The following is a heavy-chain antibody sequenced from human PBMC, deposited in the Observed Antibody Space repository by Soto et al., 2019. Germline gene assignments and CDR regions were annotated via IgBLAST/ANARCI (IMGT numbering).Heavy chain of an antibody. J-gene: IGHJ6*02. CDR1: GYTFTGYY. V-gene: IGHV1-2*04. CDR3: ARAYYDILTGYSGDGMDV. Sequence: ASVKVSCKASGYTFTGYYMHWVRQAPGQGLEWMGWINPNSGGTNYAQKFQGWVTMTRDTSISTAYMGLSRLRSDDTAVYYCARAYYDILTGYSGDGMDVWAQGTTVTVSS. CDR2: INPNSGGT. D-gene: IGHD3-9*01.